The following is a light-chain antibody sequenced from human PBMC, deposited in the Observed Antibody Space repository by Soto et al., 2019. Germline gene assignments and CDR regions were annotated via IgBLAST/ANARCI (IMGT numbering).Light chain of an antibody. J-gene: IGKJ4*01. CDR2: GAS. Sequence: EIVMTQSPATLSVSPGERATLSCRASQSVSSNLAWYQQKPGQAPRLLIFGASTRATGTPARFSGSGSETELTLTIRSLQSEDFAVYYCQQSIDSPLTFAGATKVQIK. CDR3: QQSIDSPLT. CDR1: QSVSSN. V-gene: IGKV3D-15*01.